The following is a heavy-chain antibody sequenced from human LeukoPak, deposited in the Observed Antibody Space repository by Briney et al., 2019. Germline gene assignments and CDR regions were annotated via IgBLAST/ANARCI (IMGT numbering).Heavy chain of an antibody. CDR1: GFTFSGYW. D-gene: IGHD5-18*01. CDR3: VRDGYSYGFMLAFDI. V-gene: IGHV3-74*01. CDR2: INSDGSST. Sequence: GGSLRLSCAASGFTFSGYWMHWVRQAPGKGLVWVSRINSDGSSTSYADSVKGRFTISRDSAKNTLYPQMNSLRAEDTAVYYCVRDGYSYGFMLAFDIWGLGTRVTVSS. J-gene: IGHJ3*02.